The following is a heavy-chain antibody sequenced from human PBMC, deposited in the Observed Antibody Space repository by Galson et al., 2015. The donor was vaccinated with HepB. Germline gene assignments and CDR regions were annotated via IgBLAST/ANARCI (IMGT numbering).Heavy chain of an antibody. CDR1: GFTFSSYA. CDR2: ISGSGGST. D-gene: IGHD1-26*01. V-gene: IGHV3-23*01. CDR3: AKYSGSYYYYMDV. J-gene: IGHJ6*03. Sequence: SLRLSCAASGFTFSSYAMSWVRQAPGKGLKWVSAISGSGGSTYYADSVKGRFTISRDNSKNTLYLQMNSLRAEDTAVYYCAKYSGSYYYYMDVWGKGTTVTVSS.